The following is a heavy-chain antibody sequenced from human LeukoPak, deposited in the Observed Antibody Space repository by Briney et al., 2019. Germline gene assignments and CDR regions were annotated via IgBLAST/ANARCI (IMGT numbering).Heavy chain of an antibody. CDR3: AGEANTGGYFDY. V-gene: IGHV4-59*12. CDR1: GGSISSYY. CDR2: IYYSGST. D-gene: IGHD3-16*01. J-gene: IGHJ4*02. Sequence: SETLSLTCTVSGGSISSYYWSWIRQPPGKGLEWIGYIYYSGSTNYNPSLKSRVTISVDTSKNQFSLKLSSVTAADTAVYYCAGEANTGGYFDYWGQGTLVTVSS.